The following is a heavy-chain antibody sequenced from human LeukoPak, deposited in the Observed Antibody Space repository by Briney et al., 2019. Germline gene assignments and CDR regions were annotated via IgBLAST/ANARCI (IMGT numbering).Heavy chain of an antibody. V-gene: IGHV3-30*03. J-gene: IGHJ4*02. CDR3: ARDRETVTTYYFDY. CDR1: GFTFSSYG. Sequence: TGGSLRLSCAASGFTFSSYGMHWVRQAPGKGLEWVAVISYDGSNKYYADSVKGRFTISRDNSENTLYLQMNSLRAEDTAVYYCARDRETVTTYYFDYWGQGTLVTVSS. D-gene: IGHD4-11*01. CDR2: ISYDGSNK.